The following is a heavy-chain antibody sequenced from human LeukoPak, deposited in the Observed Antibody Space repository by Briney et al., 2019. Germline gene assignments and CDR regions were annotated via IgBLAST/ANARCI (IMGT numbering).Heavy chain of an antibody. CDR2: IIPIFGTA. Sequence: SVKVSCKASGGTFSSYAISWVRQAPGQGLEWMGGIIPIFGTANYAQKFQGRVTITSDESTSTAYMELSSLRSEDTAVYYCARGRYYYDSSGYWGEWGQGTLVTVSS. CDR3: ARGRYYYDSSGYWGE. CDR1: GGTFSSYA. V-gene: IGHV1-69*13. D-gene: IGHD3-22*01. J-gene: IGHJ4*02.